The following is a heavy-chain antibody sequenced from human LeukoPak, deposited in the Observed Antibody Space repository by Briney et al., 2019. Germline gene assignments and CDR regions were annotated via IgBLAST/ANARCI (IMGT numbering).Heavy chain of an antibody. Sequence: GGSLRLSCAASGFTFSSNYMSWVRQAPGKGLEWVSVIYGGGSTYYADSVKGRFTISRDNSKNTLYLQMNSLRAEDTAVYYCASGRGYCGSTSCPNAFDIWGQGTMVTVSS. CDR2: IYGGGST. D-gene: IGHD2-2*01. CDR3: ASGRGYCGSTSCPNAFDI. J-gene: IGHJ3*02. V-gene: IGHV3-66*02. CDR1: GFTFSSNY.